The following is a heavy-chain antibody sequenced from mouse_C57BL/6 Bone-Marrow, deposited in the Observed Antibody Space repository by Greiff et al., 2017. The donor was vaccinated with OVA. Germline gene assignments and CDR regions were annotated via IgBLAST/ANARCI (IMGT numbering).Heavy chain of an antibody. CDR2: INPNYGTT. V-gene: IGHV1-39*01. D-gene: IGHD1-1*01. Sequence: VQLQQSGPALVKPGSSVKISCKASGYSFTDYNMNWVQQSNGKSLEWIGVINPNYGTTSYNQKFKGKATLTVDQSSSTAYMQLNSLTSEDSAVYYCAIYYCSSHFDYWGQGTTLTVSS. CDR1: GYSFTDYN. CDR3: AIYYCSSHFDY. J-gene: IGHJ2*01.